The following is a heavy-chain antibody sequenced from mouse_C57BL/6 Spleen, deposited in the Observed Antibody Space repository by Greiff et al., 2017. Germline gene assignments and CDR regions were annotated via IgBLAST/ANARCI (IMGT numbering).Heavy chain of an antibody. J-gene: IGHJ4*01. CDR1: GYTFTSYW. Sequence: VQLQQPGAELVRPGSSVKLSCKASGYTFTSYWMDWVKQRPGQGLEWIGNIYPSDSETHYNQKFKDKATLTVDKSSSTAYMQLSSLTSEDSAVYYCAREGAGPMDYWGQGTSVTVTS. D-gene: IGHD3-3*01. CDR3: AREGAGPMDY. CDR2: IYPSDSET. V-gene: IGHV1-61*01.